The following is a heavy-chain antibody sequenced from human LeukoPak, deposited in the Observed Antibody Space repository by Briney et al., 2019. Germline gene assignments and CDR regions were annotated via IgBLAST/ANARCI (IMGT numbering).Heavy chain of an antibody. CDR2: ISAYNGNT. V-gene: IGHV1-18*01. D-gene: IGHD1-1*01. J-gene: IGHJ4*02. Sequence: GASVKVSCKASGYTFTSYGISWVRQAPGQGLEWMGWISAYNGNTNYAQKLQGRVTMTTDTSTSTAYMELRSLRSDDTAVYYCARAGERYKLERRGLDYWGQGTLVTVSS. CDR1: GYTFTSYG. CDR3: ARAGERYKLERRGLDY.